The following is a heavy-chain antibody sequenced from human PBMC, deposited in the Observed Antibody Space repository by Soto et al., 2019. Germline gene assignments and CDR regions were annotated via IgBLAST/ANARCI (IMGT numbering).Heavy chain of an antibody. CDR2: ISVYNGNT. V-gene: IGHV1-18*01. J-gene: IGHJ5*02. D-gene: IGHD4-17*01. Sequence: QVQLVQSGAEVKKPGASVKVSCKASGYRFTSYGISWVRQAPGQGLEWMGWISVYNGNTNYAQKFQGRVTMTTDTSTSTAYMELRSLRSAATAVYYCARAAIGDPNWFDPWGQGTLVTVSS. CDR3: ARAAIGDPNWFDP. CDR1: GYRFTSYG.